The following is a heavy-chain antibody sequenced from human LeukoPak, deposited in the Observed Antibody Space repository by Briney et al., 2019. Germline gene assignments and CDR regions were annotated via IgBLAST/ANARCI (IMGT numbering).Heavy chain of an antibody. V-gene: IGHV5-51*01. D-gene: IGHD2-2*01. CDR1: GYSFTSYW. CDR2: IYPGDSDT. Sequence: GESLKISCKGSGYSFTSYWIGWVRQMPGKGLEWMGIIYPGDSDTRYSPSFQGQVTISADKSISTAYLQWSSLKASDTAMYYCASYCSSTSCSPRHAFDIWGQGTMVTVSS. J-gene: IGHJ3*02. CDR3: ASYCSSTSCSPRHAFDI.